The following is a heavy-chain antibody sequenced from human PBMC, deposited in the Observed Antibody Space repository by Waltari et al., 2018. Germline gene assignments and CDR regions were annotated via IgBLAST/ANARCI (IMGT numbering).Heavy chain of an antibody. V-gene: IGHV3-74*03. J-gene: IGHJ4*02. CDR3: TRKPGY. Sequence: EVQLVNSGGGLVQPGGSLRLSCAASDFFTDYWLDWVRQAPGKGLVWVSRMKTDGTSITYADSVKGRFTISRDSAKNTYYLQMNSLRAEDTAVYYCTRKPGYWGQGTLVTVSS. CDR2: MKTDGTSI. CDR1: DFFTDYW.